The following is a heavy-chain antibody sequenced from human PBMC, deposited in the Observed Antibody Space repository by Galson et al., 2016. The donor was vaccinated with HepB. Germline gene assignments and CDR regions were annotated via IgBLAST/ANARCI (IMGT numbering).Heavy chain of an antibody. D-gene: IGHD2-21*01. Sequence: SLRLYCATSGFTDSTNSMSWARQSPGRGLDWVSLIHSGGTTYVANSVKGRFTISRDNSKNTLYLHMNSLRAEDTAVYYCARDAAYCGPTTCHSGWFDPWGQGTLVTVSP. CDR1: GFTDSTNS. CDR2: IHSGGTT. CDR3: ARDAAYCGPTTCHSGWFDP. V-gene: IGHV3-53*01. J-gene: IGHJ5*02.